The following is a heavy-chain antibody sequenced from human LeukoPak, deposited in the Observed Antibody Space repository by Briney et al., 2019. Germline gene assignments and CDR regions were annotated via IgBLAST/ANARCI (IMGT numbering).Heavy chain of an antibody. Sequence: SETLSLTCAVYGESFSAYSWNWIRQSPGKGLEWIGEINHSGSTNYNPSLKSRVTISVDTSKNQTSKRQFSLKLNSVTAADTAVYYCTRERSSPGINWFDPWGQGTLVTVSS. J-gene: IGHJ5*02. CDR3: TRERSSPGINWFDP. CDR2: INHSGST. D-gene: IGHD1-1*01. CDR1: GESFSAYS. V-gene: IGHV4-34*01.